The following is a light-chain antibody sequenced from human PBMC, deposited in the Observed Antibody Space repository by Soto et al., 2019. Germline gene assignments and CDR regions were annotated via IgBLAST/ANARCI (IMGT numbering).Light chain of an antibody. J-gene: IGKJ1*01. Sequence: DIQMTQSPSSLSASVGDRVTITCRASQSISSSLNWYQQKPGKAPKLLIYKASSLQSGVPSRFSGSGSGTDFTLTISSLQPEDFATYYCQQSYSTVSWTFGQGTKVEIK. V-gene: IGKV1-39*01. CDR3: QQSYSTVSWT. CDR1: QSISSS. CDR2: KAS.